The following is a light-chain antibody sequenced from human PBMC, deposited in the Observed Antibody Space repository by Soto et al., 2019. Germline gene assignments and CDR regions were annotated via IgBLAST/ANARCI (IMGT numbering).Light chain of an antibody. Sequence: DIQMTQSPSTLSASVGDRVTITCRASQSISGWLAWYQQRPGKAPKLLIYDASSLESGVPSRFSGSGSGTEFTLTSGGLHPDDLATYYCQQYSGYSLFTFGPGTIVDIK. CDR1: QSISGW. CDR3: QQYSGYSLFT. J-gene: IGKJ3*01. CDR2: DAS. V-gene: IGKV1-5*01.